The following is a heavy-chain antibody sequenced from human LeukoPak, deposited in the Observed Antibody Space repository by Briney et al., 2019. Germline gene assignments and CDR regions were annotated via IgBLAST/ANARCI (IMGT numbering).Heavy chain of an antibody. Sequence: SETLSLTCAVYGGSFSGYYWSWIRQPPGKGLEWIGEINHSGSTNYNPSLKSRVTISVDTSKNQFSLKLSSVTAADTAVYYCARDQAYYGFWSGYHNWFDPWGQGTLVTVSS. CDR1: GGSFSGYY. CDR3: ARDQAYYGFWSGYHNWFDP. V-gene: IGHV4-34*01. CDR2: INHSGST. J-gene: IGHJ5*02. D-gene: IGHD3-3*01.